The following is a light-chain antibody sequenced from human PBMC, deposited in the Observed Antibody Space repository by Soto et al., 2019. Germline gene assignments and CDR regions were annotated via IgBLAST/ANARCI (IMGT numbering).Light chain of an antibody. CDR3: QQYNNWPPT. J-gene: IGKJ4*01. CDR1: QSVSSN. Sequence: EIVMTQSPATLSVSPGERATLSCRASQSVSSNLAWYQQKPGQAPRLLIYGASTSATGNPARFSGSGSGTEFTLTISSLQSEDFAVYYCQQYNNWPPTFGGGTKVEIK. CDR2: GAS. V-gene: IGKV3-15*01.